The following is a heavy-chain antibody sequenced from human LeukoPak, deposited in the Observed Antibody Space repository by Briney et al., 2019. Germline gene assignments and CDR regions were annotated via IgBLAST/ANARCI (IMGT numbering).Heavy chain of an antibody. Sequence: SQTLSLTCTVSGGTINSGEHYWGWIRQTPGKGLEWIGYIYHNGRTYSNPSLKSRLDLSVDTSKNQFSLKLTSVTVADTALYYCARYYDILSRMDVWGKGTTVTVCS. CDR3: ARYYDILSRMDV. D-gene: IGHD3-9*01. J-gene: IGHJ6*03. CDR1: GGTINSGEHY. CDR2: IYHNGRT. V-gene: IGHV4-30-4*08.